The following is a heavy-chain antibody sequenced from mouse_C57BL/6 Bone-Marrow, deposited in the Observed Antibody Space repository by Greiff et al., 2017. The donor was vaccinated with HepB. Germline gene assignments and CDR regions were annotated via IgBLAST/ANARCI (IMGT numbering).Heavy chain of an antibody. CDR1: GFNIKDDY. CDR3: TNYDFDY. D-gene: IGHD1-1*01. Sequence: VQLQQSGAELVRPGASVKLSCTASGFNIKDDYMHWVKQRPEQGLEWIGWIDPENGDTEYASKFQGKATITADTSSNTAYLQLSSLTSEDTAVYYSTNYDFDYWGQGTTLTVSS. V-gene: IGHV14-4*01. J-gene: IGHJ2*01. CDR2: IDPENGDT.